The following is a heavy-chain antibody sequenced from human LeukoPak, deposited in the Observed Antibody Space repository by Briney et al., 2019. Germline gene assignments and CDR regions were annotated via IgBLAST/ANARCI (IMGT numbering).Heavy chain of an antibody. J-gene: IGHJ4*02. D-gene: IGHD1-1*01. V-gene: IGHV4-59*01. CDR3: ARAARGGGTDYFDY. Sequence: PSGTLSLTCTVSGGSISSYYWSWIRQPPGKGLEWIGYIYYSGSTNYNPSLKSRVTISVDTSKNQFSLKLSSVTAADTAVYYCARAARGGGTDYFDYWGQGTLVTVSS. CDR2: IYYSGST. CDR1: GGSISSYY.